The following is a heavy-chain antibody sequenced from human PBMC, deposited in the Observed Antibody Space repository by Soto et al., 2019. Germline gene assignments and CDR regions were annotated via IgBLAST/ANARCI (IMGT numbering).Heavy chain of an antibody. V-gene: IGHV4-34*01. CDR1: GGSFSGYY. CDR3: ASLRIMITFGGVTQHR. D-gene: IGHD3-16*01. J-gene: IGHJ4*02. Sequence: SETLSLTCAVFGGSFSGYYWSWIRQPPGKGLEWIGEINHSGSTNYNPSLKSRVTISVDTSKNQFSLKLSSVTAADTAVYYCASLRIMITFGGVTQHRWGQGTLVTVSS. CDR2: INHSGST.